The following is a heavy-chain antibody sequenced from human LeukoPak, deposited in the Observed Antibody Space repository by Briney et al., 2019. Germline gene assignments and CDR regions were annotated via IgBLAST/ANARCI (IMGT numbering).Heavy chain of an antibody. J-gene: IGHJ5*02. CDR1: GASISSYY. CDR2: IYYSGST. CDR3: ARGLLGYCSSASCHTWFDP. V-gene: IGHV4-59*01. Sequence: SETLSLTCTVSGASISSYYWSWIRQPPGKGLEWIGYIYYSGSTNYNPSLKSRVTISVDTSKNQFSLKLSSVTAADTAVYYCARGLLGYCSSASCHTWFDPWGQGTLVTVSS. D-gene: IGHD2-2*02.